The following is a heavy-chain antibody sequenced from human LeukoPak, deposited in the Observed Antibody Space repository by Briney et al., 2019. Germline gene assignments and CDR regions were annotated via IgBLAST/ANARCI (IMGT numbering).Heavy chain of an antibody. V-gene: IGHV3-30-3*01. J-gene: IGHJ6*02. CDR2: ISYDGSNK. Sequence: PGGSLRLSCAASRFTFSSYAIHWVRQPPGKGLEWVALISYDGSNKYYGDPVKGRFTISRDNSKNTLNLQMNSLRAEDTAVYYCARDYSSSPPWVPRNDYHYYGMDVWGQGTTVTVSS. D-gene: IGHD6-6*01. CDR1: RFTFSSYA. CDR3: ARDYSSSPPWVPRNDYHYYGMDV.